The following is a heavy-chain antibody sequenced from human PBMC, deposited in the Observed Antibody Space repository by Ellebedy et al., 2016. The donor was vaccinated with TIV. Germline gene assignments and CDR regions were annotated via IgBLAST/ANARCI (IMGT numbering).Heavy chain of an antibody. CDR1: GGSISSYY. J-gene: IGHJ4*02. Sequence: MPSETLSLTCTVSGGSISSYYWSWIRQPPGKGLEWIGYIYYSGSTNYNPSLKSRVTISVDTSKNQFSLKLSSVTAADTAVYYCARDGRDGYNLWGQGTLVTVSS. D-gene: IGHD5-24*01. CDR2: IYYSGST. CDR3: ARDGRDGYNL. V-gene: IGHV4-59*01.